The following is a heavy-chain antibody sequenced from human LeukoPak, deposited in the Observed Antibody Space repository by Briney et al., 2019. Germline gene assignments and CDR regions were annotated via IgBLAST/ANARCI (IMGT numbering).Heavy chain of an antibody. V-gene: IGHV4-59*04. Sequence: PGGSLRLSCAASGFTFSNYSMNWVRQSPGKGLEWIGNIYSGGSTYYTPSLKSRVTISVDTSKNQFSLKLSSVTAADTAIYFCARHSRSGSGGYENAFDIWGQGTMVTVSS. J-gene: IGHJ3*02. D-gene: IGHD5-12*01. CDR2: IYSGGST. CDR1: GFTFSNYSMN. CDR3: ARHSRSGSGGYENAFDI.